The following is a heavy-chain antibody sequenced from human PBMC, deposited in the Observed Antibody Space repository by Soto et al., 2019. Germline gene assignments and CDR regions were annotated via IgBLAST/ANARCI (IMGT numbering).Heavy chain of an antibody. CDR3: ARESDSSGYYYYYGMDV. Sequence: GASVKVSCKASGYTFTSYYMHWVRQAPGQGLEWMGIINPSGGSTSYAQKFQGRVTMTRDTSTSTVHMELSSLRSEDTAVYYCARESDSSGYYYYYGMDVWGQGTTVTVSS. J-gene: IGHJ6*02. CDR2: INPSGGST. CDR1: GYTFTSYY. V-gene: IGHV1-46*01. D-gene: IGHD3-22*01.